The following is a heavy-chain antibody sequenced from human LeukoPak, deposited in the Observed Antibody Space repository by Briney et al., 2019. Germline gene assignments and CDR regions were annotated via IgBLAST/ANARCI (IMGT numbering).Heavy chain of an antibody. CDR1: RFTFSSYS. D-gene: IGHD6-13*01. CDR2: ISSSSSYI. CDR3: ARETHQYCSSTHFDY. J-gene: IGHJ4*02. Sequence: GGSLRLSCAASRFTFSSYSMNWVRQAPGKGLEWVSSISSSSSYIYYADSVKGRFTISRDNAKNSLYLQMNSLRAEDTAVYYCARETHQYCSSTHFDYWGQGTLVTVSS. V-gene: IGHV3-21*01.